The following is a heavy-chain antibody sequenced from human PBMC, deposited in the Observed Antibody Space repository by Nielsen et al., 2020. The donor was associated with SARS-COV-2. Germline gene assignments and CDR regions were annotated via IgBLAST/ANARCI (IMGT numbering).Heavy chain of an antibody. CDR1: GFNIRGYW. CDR3: AKGPRGSPFDY. CDR2: IKLDGSEK. J-gene: IGHJ4*02. D-gene: IGHD5-12*01. Sequence: GGSLRLSCVVSGFNIRGYWMTWVRQAPGKGLEWVGNIKLDGSEKYYVDSVKGRFTISRDNSKSTLYLQMNSLRAEDTAIYFCAKGPRGSPFDYWGQGTLVTVSS. V-gene: IGHV3-7*01.